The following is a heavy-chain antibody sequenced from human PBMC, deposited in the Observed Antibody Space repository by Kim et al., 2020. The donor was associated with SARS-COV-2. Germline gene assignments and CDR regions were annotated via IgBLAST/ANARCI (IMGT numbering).Heavy chain of an antibody. CDR3: ARPRGPLWFGELRGPWFDP. D-gene: IGHD3-10*01. CDR1: GGSFSGYY. J-gene: IGHJ5*02. CDR2: INHSGST. Sequence: SETLSLTCAVYGGSFSGYYWSWIRQPPGKGLEWIGEINHSGSTNYNPSLKSRVTISVDTSKNQFSLKLSSVTAADTAVYYCARPRGPLWFGELRGPWFDPWGQEPLVTVSS. V-gene: IGHV4-34*01.